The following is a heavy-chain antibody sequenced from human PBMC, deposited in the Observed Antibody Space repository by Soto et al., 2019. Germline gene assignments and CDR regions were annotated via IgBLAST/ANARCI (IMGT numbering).Heavy chain of an antibody. D-gene: IGHD6-19*01. CDR2: IYYSGST. J-gene: IGHJ6*02. V-gene: IGHV4-59*01. CDR3: ARGEYSSGWYGGGYYYYGMDV. CDR1: GGSISSYY. Sequence: SETLSLTRTVSGGSISSYYGSWIRQPPGKGLEWIGYIYYSGSTNYNPSLKSRVTISVDTSKNQFSLKLSSVTAADTAVYYCARGEYSSGWYGGGYYYYGMDVWGQGTTVTVSS.